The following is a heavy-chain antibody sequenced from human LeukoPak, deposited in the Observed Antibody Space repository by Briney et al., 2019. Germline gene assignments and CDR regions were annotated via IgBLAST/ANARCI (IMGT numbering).Heavy chain of an antibody. D-gene: IGHD2-2*01. CDR1: GFTFSSYA. J-gene: IGHJ5*02. V-gene: IGHV3-23*01. CDR3: AKDQDIVVVPAAIWFDP. CDR2: ISGSGGST. Sequence: PGGSLRLSCAASGFTFSSYAMSWVRPAPGKGLEWVSAISGSGGSTYYADSVKGRFTISRDNPKNTLYLQMNSLRAEDTAVYYCAKDQDIVVVPAAIWFDPWGQGTLVTVSS.